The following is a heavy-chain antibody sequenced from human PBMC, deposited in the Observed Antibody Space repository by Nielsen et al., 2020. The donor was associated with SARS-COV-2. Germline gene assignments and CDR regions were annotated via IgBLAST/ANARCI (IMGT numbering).Heavy chain of an antibody. V-gene: IGHV3-30*18. CDR1: GFTFSSYG. J-gene: IGHJ4*02. D-gene: IGHD2-15*01. CDR3: AKDSGVVAAFN. Sequence: GESLKISCAASGFTFSSYGMHWVRQAPGKGLEWVAVISYDGSNKYYADSVKGRFTISRDNSKNTLYLQMNSLRAEDTAVYYCAKDSGVVAAFNWGQGTLVTVSS. CDR2: ISYDGSNK.